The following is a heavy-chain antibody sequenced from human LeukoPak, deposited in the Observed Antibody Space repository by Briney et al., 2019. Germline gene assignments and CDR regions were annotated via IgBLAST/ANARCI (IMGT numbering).Heavy chain of an antibody. D-gene: IGHD4-11*01. CDR1: GGSISSYY. Sequence: SETLSLTCTVSGGSISSYYWSWIRQPPGKGLEWIGYIYYSGSTNYNPSLKSRVTISVDTSKNQFSLKLSSVTAADTAVYYCARRRTTVTFDYYYMDVWGKGTTVTVSS. V-gene: IGHV4-59*08. CDR3: ARRRTTVTFDYYYMDV. J-gene: IGHJ6*03. CDR2: IYYSGST.